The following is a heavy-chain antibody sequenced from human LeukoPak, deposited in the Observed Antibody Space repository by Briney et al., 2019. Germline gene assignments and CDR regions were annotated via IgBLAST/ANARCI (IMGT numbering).Heavy chain of an antibody. V-gene: IGHV4-59*01. Sequence: KPSETLSLTCAVYGGSFSGYYWSWIRQPPGKGLEWIGDIYYSGRTSYNPSLKSRVTISVDTSKNQFSLKLSSVTAADTAVYYCARSDGYNYVVDYWGQGTLVTVSS. CDR2: IYYSGRT. CDR3: ARSDGYNYVVDY. J-gene: IGHJ4*02. D-gene: IGHD5-24*01. CDR1: GGSFSGYY.